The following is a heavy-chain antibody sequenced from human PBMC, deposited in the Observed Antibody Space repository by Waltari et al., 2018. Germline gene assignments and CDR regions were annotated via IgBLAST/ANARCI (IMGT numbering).Heavy chain of an antibody. CDR2: IYSGGST. V-gene: IGHV3-53*04. J-gene: IGHJ4*02. Sequence: VQLVESGGGLVQPGGSLRPSWAASGFTVSRNYLSWGRQAQGKGLEWVSVIYSGGSTYYADSVKGRFTISRHNSKNTLYLQMNSLRAEDTAVYYCARVGATPDYFDYWGQGTLVTVSS. CDR1: GFTVSRNY. CDR3: ARVGATPDYFDY. D-gene: IGHD1-26*01.